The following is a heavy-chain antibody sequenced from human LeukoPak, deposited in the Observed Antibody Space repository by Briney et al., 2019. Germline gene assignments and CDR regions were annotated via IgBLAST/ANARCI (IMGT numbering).Heavy chain of an antibody. D-gene: IGHD6-19*01. CDR2: MNPNSGNT. Sequence: ASVKVSCKASGYTFTSYDINWVRQATGQALEWMGWMNPNSGNTGYAQKFQGRVTMTRNTSISTAYMELSSLRSEDTAVYYCARGVTGYSSGWYEYYFDYWGQGTLVTVSS. J-gene: IGHJ4*02. CDR3: ARGVTGYSSGWYEYYFDY. V-gene: IGHV1-8*01. CDR1: GYTFTSYD.